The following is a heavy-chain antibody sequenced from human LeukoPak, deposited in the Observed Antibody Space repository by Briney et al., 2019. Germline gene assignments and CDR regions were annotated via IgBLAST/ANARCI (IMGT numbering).Heavy chain of an antibody. D-gene: IGHD3-22*01. V-gene: IGHV5-51*01. CDR3: ARQGYYYDSSPYPGGY. CDR1: GYTFTSYW. Sequence: KVSCKASGYTFTSYWIGWVRQMPGKGLERMGIIYPGDSDTRYSPSFQGQVTISVDKSISTAYLQWSSLKASDTAMYYCARQGYYYDSSPYPGGYWGQGTLVTVSS. CDR2: IYPGDSDT. J-gene: IGHJ4*02.